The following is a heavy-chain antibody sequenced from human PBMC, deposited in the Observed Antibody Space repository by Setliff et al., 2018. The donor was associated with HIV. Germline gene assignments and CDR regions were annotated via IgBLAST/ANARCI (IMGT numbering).Heavy chain of an antibody. D-gene: IGHD3-10*01. J-gene: IGHJ6*03. CDR3: ARGFGDPFYFYYMDV. CDR2: IYHSGTT. V-gene: IGHV4-59*11. Sequence: SETLSLTCSVSGGSIGSHYWTWIRQPPGKGLEWVGYIYHSGTTYYNLSLKSRLTISLDTSNNRFSLRMRSVTAADTAVYFCARGFGDPFYFYYMDVWGKGTTVTVSS. CDR1: GGSIGSHY.